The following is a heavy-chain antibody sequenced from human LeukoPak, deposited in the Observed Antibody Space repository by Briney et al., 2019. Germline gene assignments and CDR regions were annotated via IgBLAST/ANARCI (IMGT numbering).Heavy chain of an antibody. J-gene: IGHJ5*02. CDR3: ARASIVVVPAAMLVWFDP. CDR1: GGSISSGGYS. D-gene: IGHD2-2*01. CDR2: IYHSGST. Sequence: SQTLSLTCAVSGGSISSGGYSWSWIRQPPGKGLEWIGYIYHSGSTYYNPSLKSRATISVDRSKNQFSLKLSSVTAADTAVYYCARASIVVVPAAMLVWFDPWGQGTLVTVSS. V-gene: IGHV4-30-2*01.